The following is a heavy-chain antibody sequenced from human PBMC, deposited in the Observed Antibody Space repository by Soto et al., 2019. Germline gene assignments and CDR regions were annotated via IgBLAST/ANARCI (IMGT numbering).Heavy chain of an antibody. CDR3: ARDRGYSSSWKPLNYYYMDV. V-gene: IGHV3-33*01. Sequence: GGSLSLSCAASGVPFSSYGMHWVRQAPGKGLEWVAVIWYDGSNKYYADSVKGRFTISRDNSKNTLYLQMNSLRAEDTAVYYCARDRGYSSSWKPLNYYYMDVWGKGTTVTVSS. CDR2: IWYDGSNK. CDR1: GVPFSSYG. J-gene: IGHJ6*03. D-gene: IGHD6-13*01.